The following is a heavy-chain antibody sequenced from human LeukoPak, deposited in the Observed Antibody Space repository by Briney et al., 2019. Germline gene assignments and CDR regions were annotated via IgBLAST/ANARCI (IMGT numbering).Heavy chain of an antibody. J-gene: IGHJ6*03. CDR3: ARAPISSSSSNYYYYMDV. CDR2: INHSGST. D-gene: IGHD2-2*01. Sequence: SETLSLTCAVYDGSFSGYYWTWIRQPPGKGLEWIGEINHSGSTNYNPTLKSRVTISVDTSKNQFSLKLSSVTAADTAVYYCARAPISSSSSNYYYYMDVWGKGTTVTVSS. CDR1: DGSFSGYY. V-gene: IGHV4-34*01.